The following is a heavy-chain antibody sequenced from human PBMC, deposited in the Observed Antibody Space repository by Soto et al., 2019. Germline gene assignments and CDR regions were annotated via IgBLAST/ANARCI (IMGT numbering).Heavy chain of an antibody. CDR2: IYHSGST. CDR3: ARAGGLGAVAVDY. CDR1: GGSISSGGYS. Sequence: QLQLQESGSGLVKPSQTLSLTCAVSGGSISSGGYSWSWIRQPPGKGLEWIGYIYHSGSTYYNPSLKSRVTISVDKSKNQFSLKLSSVTAADTAVYYCARAGGLGAVAVDYWGQGTLVTVSS. V-gene: IGHV4-30-2*01. J-gene: IGHJ4*02. D-gene: IGHD6-19*01.